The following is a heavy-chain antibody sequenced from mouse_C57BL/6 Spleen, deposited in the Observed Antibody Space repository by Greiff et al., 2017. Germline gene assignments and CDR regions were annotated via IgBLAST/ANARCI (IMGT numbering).Heavy chain of an antibody. Sequence: VQLQQPGAELVMPGASVKLSCKASGYTFTSYWMHWVKQRPGQGLAWIGEIDPSDSYTNYNQKFKGKSTFTVDKSSSTAYMQLSSLTSADSAVYYCARKDYYYFDYWGQGTTLTVSS. CDR1: GYTFTSYW. V-gene: IGHV1-69*01. CDR3: ARKDYYYFDY. CDR2: IDPSDSYT. D-gene: IGHD1-1*02. J-gene: IGHJ2*01.